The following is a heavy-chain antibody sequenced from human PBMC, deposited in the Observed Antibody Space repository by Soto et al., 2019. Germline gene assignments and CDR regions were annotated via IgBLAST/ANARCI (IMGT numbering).Heavy chain of an antibody. CDR1: GGSFSGYY. D-gene: IGHD1-26*01. CDR2: INHSGST. Sequence: SETLCITCVFYGGSFSGYYWSWIRQPPGKGLEWIGEINHSGSTNYNPSLKSRVTIAVDTSKNQFSLKLSSVTAADTAVYYCARGRGGSYHNFDYWGQGTMVTVSS. V-gene: IGHV4-34*01. CDR3: ARGRGGSYHNFDY. J-gene: IGHJ4*02.